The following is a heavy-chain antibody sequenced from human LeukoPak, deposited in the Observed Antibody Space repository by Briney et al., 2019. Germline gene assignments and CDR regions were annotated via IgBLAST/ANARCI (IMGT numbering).Heavy chain of an antibody. Sequence: SETLSLSCTVSGGSISSYYWSWIRQPPGKGLEWIGYIYYSGSTNYNPSLKSRVTISVDTSKNQFSLKLSSVTAADTAVYYCARGHDYVWGSYRFPYYFDYWGQGTQVTVSS. CDR3: ARGHDYVWGSYRFPYYFDY. CDR2: IYYSGST. V-gene: IGHV4-59*01. D-gene: IGHD3-16*02. CDR1: GGSISSYY. J-gene: IGHJ4*02.